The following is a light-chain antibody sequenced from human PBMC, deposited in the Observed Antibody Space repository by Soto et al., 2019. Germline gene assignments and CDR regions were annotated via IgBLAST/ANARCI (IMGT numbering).Light chain of an antibody. CDR3: AVWDDSLNAGV. CDR1: SSNIGSNT. CDR2: NNH. V-gene: IGLV1-44*01. Sequence: QSVLTQPPSASGTPGQRVTISCSGSSSNIGSNTVNWYQQLPGTAPKLLIYNNHQRPSGVPDRFSGSKSGTSASLAISGLQSDDEADYYCAVWDDSLNAGVFGGGTKLTVL. J-gene: IGLJ3*02.